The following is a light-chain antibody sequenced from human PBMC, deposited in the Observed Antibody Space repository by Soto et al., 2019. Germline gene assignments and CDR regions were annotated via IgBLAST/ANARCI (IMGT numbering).Light chain of an antibody. CDR2: GAS. V-gene: IGKV3D-20*02. Sequence: EIVLTQSPGTLSLSPGEGATLSCRSSQYIASSYLAWYQQRRGQAPRLLIYGASSRATGIPARFSGSGSGTDFTLTISSLEPEDFAVYYCQQRSNWPRTFGQGTKVDIK. CDR1: QYIASSY. J-gene: IGKJ1*01. CDR3: QQRSNWPRT.